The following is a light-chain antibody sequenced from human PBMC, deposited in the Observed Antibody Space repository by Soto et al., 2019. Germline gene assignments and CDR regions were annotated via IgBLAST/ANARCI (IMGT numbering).Light chain of an antibody. CDR3: QQYNSYPST. V-gene: IGKV1-5*03. CDR1: QSISSW. CDR2: NAS. J-gene: IGKJ1*01. Sequence: DIQMTQSPSTLSASVGDRVTITCRASQSISSWLAWYQQKAGKVPKLLIHNASSLDSGVPSRFSGSGSGTEFTLTISSLQPDDFATYYCQQYNSYPSTFGQGTKVEIK.